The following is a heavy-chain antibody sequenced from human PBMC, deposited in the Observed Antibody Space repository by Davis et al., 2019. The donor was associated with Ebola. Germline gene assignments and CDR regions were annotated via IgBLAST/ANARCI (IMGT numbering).Heavy chain of an antibody. Sequence: SVKVSCKASGGTFSSYAISWVRQAPGQGLEWMGRIIPILGIANYAQKFQGRVTITADESTSTAYMELSSLRSEDTAVYYCARPPRSRSSSWFDYWGQGTLVTVSS. D-gene: IGHD6-13*01. V-gene: IGHV1-69*04. CDR1: GGTFSSYA. J-gene: IGHJ4*02. CDR3: ARPPRSRSSSWFDY. CDR2: IIPILGIA.